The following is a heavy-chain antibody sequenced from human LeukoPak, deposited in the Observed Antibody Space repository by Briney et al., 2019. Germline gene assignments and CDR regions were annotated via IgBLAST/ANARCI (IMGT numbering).Heavy chain of an antibody. D-gene: IGHD1-7*01. V-gene: IGHV3-74*01. J-gene: IGHJ4*02. CDR3: VSAWGTTDDY. CDR2: IKTDGRNK. CDR1: RFTIKKYW. Sequence: GGSLRLACAAARFTIKKYWMDWDGQAQGEGLVWVSSIKTDGRNKKYEDYGKGRITISRDNANNTLYLQLNSLRAEDTAVYYCVSAWGTTDDYWGQGTLVTVSS.